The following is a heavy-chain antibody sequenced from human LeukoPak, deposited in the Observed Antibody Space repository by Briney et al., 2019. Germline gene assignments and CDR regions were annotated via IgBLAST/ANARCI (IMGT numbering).Heavy chain of an antibody. D-gene: IGHD2-21*01. CDR3: ARGVVIAPQTFDY. CDR1: GESISGFY. Sequence: NTSETLSLTCTVSGESISGFYWTWIRQPPGKGLEWIGYIYYSGSTNYNPSLKSRVTISVDTSKNQFSLKLSSVTAADTAVYYCARGVVIAPQTFDYWAREPWSPSPQ. CDR2: IYYSGST. J-gene: IGHJ4*02. V-gene: IGHV4-59*01.